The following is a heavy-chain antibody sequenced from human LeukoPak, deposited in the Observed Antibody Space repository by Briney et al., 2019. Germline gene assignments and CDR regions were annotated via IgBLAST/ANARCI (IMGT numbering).Heavy chain of an antibody. CDR2: IYHSGST. D-gene: IGHD3-16*01. V-gene: IGHV4-59*12. Sequence: SETLSLTCTVSGGSISSYYWSWIRQPPGKGLEWIGYIYHSGSTYYNPSLKSRVTISVDRSKNQFSLKLSSVTAADTAVYYCASRLPPRAFDIWGQGTMVTVSS. J-gene: IGHJ3*02. CDR1: GGSISSYY. CDR3: ASRLPPRAFDI.